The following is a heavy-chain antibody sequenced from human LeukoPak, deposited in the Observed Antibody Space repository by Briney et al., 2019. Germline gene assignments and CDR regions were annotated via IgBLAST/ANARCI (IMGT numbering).Heavy chain of an antibody. CDR3: ARGEQWLVL. CDR2: INHSGST. V-gene: IGHV4-34*01. J-gene: IGHJ4*02. CDR1: GGSISNYY. Sequence: SETLSLTCTVSGGSISNYYWNCIRQPPGKGLEWIGEINHSGSTNYNPSLKSRVTISVDTSKNQFSLKLSSVTAADTAVYYCARGEQWLVLWGQGTLVTVSS. D-gene: IGHD6-19*01.